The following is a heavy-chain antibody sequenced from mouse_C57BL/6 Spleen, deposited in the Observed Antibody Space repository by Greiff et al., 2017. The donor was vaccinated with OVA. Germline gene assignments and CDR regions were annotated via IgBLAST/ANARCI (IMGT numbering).Heavy chain of an antibody. V-gene: IGHV5-17*01. Sequence: EVHLVESGGGLVKPGGSLKLSCAASGFTFSDYGMHWVRQAPEKGLEWVAYISSGSSTIYYADTVKGRFTISRDNAKNTLFLQMTSLRSEDTAMYYCARDGYDGYFDGWGTGTTVTFST. CDR3: ARDGYDGYFDG. D-gene: IGHD2-2*01. CDR2: ISSGSSTI. J-gene: IGHJ1*03. CDR1: GFTFSDYG.